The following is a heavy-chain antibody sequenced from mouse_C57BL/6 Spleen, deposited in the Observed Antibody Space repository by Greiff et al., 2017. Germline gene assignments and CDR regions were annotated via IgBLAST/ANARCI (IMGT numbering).Heavy chain of an antibody. Sequence: VQLQQSGPELVKPGASVKMSCKASGYTFTDYNMHWVKQSHGKSLEWIGYINPNNGGTSNNQKFKGKATLTVNKSSSTAYMELRSLTSEDSAVYYCARDYYGKGFAYWGQGTLVTVSA. J-gene: IGHJ3*01. CDR3: ARDYYGKGFAY. V-gene: IGHV1-22*01. D-gene: IGHD1-1*01. CDR2: INPNNGGT. CDR1: GYTFTDYN.